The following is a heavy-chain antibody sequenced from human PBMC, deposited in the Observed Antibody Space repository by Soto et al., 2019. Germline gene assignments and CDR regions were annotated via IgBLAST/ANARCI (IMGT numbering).Heavy chain of an antibody. CDR1: GFTFSSYA. CDR3: AKELYEVVGVVNTYYYGLDV. D-gene: IGHD3-3*01. J-gene: IGHJ6*02. V-gene: IGHV3-23*01. Sequence: PGGSLILSCAASGFTFSSYAMSWVRQAPGKGLEWVSAISGSGGSTYYADSVKGRFTISRDNSKNTLYLQMNSLRAEDTAVYYCAKELYEVVGVVNTYYYGLDVWGQGTTVTVSS. CDR2: ISGSGGST.